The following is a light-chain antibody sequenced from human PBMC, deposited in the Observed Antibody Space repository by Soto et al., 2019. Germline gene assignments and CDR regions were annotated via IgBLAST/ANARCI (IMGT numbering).Light chain of an antibody. J-gene: IGKJ5*01. CDR1: QSVSRY. CDR3: QQYYNWHRT. V-gene: IGKV3-15*01. CDR2: GAS. Sequence: EIVLTQSPATLSLSPGESATLSCRASQSVSRYLAWYQQKPGQAPRLLFYGASTRATGLPARFSGSGSGTEFTLTINSLQAEDCAVYYCQQYYNWHRTFCQGTRLEIK.